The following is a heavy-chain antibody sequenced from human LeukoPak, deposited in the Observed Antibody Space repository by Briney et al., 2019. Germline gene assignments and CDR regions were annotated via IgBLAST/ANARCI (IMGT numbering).Heavy chain of an antibody. CDR1: GGSINRSYYY. D-gene: IGHD5-24*01. J-gene: IGHJ6*03. CDR3: ARARDGYNLDYYYYYMDV. CDR2: IYYSGST. Sequence: SETLSLTCTVSGGSINRSYYYWGWIRQPQGKGLEWIGTIYYSGSTNYNPSLKSRVTISVDTSKNQFSLKLSSVTAADTAVYYCARARDGYNLDYYYYYMDVWGKGTTVTISS. V-gene: IGHV4-39*07.